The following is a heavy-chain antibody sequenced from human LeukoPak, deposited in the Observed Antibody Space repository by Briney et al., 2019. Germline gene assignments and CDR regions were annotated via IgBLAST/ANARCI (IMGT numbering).Heavy chain of an antibody. V-gene: IGHV1-2*02. D-gene: IGHD2-2*01. Sequence: GASVKVSCKSSGYTFTHYHIHWVRQAPGQGPEWMGWINPDSGDTKYAQKFQGRVTVTRDKSINTAYMDLSSLTSDDTAVYYCARGGYCTGMSCYLPDDWGQGTLVTVSS. J-gene: IGHJ4*02. CDR1: GYTFTHYH. CDR3: ARGGYCTGMSCYLPDD. CDR2: INPDSGDT.